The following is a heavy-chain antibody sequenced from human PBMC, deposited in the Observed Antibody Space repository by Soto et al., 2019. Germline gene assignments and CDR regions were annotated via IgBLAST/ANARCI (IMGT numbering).Heavy chain of an antibody. J-gene: IGHJ4*02. V-gene: IGHV3-7*05. CDR2: IQDDGGDE. CDR3: AGGSGWISDS. D-gene: IGHD6-19*01. CDR1: GFTFSPYW. Sequence: EVQLVESGGGLVRPGGSLRLSCAASGFTFSPYWMSWVRQAPGKGLEWVAIIQDDGGDEHYLEAVRGRFTISIDNAKKSLYLAMDSLRVEDTAVYYCAGGSGWISDSWGQGTLVTVSS.